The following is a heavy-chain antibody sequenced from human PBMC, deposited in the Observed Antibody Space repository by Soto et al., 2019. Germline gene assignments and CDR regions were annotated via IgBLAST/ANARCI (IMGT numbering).Heavy chain of an antibody. Sequence: SETLSLTCTVSGGSISSYYWSWIRQPPGKGLEWIGYIYYGGSTNYNPSLKSRVTISVDTSKNQFSLKLSSVTAADTAVYYCAKVEDDPCNLFDPWRQGTLVTVSS. D-gene: IGHD1-1*01. CDR2: IYYGGST. CDR1: GGSISSYY. CDR3: AKVEDDPCNLFDP. J-gene: IGHJ5*02. V-gene: IGHV4-59*08.